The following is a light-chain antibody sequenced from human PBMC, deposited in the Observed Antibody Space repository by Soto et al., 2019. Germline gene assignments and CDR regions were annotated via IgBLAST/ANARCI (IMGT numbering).Light chain of an antibody. CDR2: EAS. J-gene: IGKJ1*01. Sequence: EIVMTQSPGTLSVSPGGRATLSCRASQSVRSNLAWYQQKPGQAPRLLIYEASTRATGVPARVSASGSGTAFTLTITSLQSDDFGVYYCQQYADWPTTFGQGTKVDIK. V-gene: IGKV3-15*01. CDR1: QSVRSN. CDR3: QQYADWPTT.